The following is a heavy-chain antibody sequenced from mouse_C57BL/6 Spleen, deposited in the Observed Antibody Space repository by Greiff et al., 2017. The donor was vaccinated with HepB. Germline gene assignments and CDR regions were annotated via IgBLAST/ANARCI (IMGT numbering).Heavy chain of an antibody. V-gene: IGHV1-81*01. Sequence: VKLQESGAELARPGASVKLSCKASGYTFTSYGISWVKQRTGQGLEWIGEIYPRSGNTYYNEKFKGKATLTADKSSSTAYMELRSLTSEDSAVYFCARFHYGNYSMDYWGQGTAVTVSS. CDR1: GYTFTSYG. CDR3: ARFHYGNYSMDY. D-gene: IGHD2-1*01. J-gene: IGHJ4*01. CDR2: IYPRSGNT.